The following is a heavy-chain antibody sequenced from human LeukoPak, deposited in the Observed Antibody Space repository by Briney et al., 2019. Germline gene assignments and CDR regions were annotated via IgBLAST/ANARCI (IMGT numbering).Heavy chain of an antibody. CDR1: GDSVSNKDAA. CDR2: TYYRSKWSN. D-gene: IGHD2-15*01. V-gene: IGHV6-1*01. CDR3: ARQSLGYVDY. Sequence: SQTLSLTCAISGDSVSNKDAAWNWIRQSPSRGLEWLGRTYYRSKWSNDYAVSLKSRITINPDTSKNQFSLQLRSVTPDDTAVYYCARQSLGYVDYWGQGSRVTVSS. J-gene: IGHJ4*02.